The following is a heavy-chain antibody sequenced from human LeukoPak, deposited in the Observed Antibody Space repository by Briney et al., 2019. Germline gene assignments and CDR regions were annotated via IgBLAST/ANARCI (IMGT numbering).Heavy chain of an antibody. CDR2: ISAYNGNT. V-gene: IGHV1-18*01. CDR1: GYTFTSYG. CDR3: AREDYGSGSYYNSNPDHYYYGMDV. D-gene: IGHD3-10*01. J-gene: IGHJ6*02. Sequence: ASVKVSCKASGYTFTSYGISWVRQAPGQGLEWMGWISAYNGNTNYAQKLQGRVTMTTDTSTSTAYMELRSLRSDDTAVYYCAREDYGSGSYYNSNPDHYYYGMDVWGQGTTVTVSS.